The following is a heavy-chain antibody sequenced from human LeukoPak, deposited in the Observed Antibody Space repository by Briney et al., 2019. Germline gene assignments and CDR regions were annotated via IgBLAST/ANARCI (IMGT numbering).Heavy chain of an antibody. CDR2: IAYDGSRA. J-gene: IGHJ4*02. CDR1: GFTFCGYG. CDR3: TRYNNDHFDY. D-gene: IGHD1-14*01. V-gene: IGHV3-33*01. Sequence: GRSLRLSCAGSGFTFCGYGMHWFRQTPGKGLEWVAVIAYDGSRAFYADSVKGRFTISRDNSKNTMSVQMDDLRAEVTAVYYCTRYNNDHFDYWGQGTLVTVSS.